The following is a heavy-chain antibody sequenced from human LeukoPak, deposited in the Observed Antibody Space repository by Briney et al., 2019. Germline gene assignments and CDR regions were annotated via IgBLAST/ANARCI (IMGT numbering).Heavy chain of an antibody. CDR1: GGSFSGYY. CDR2: INHSGST. V-gene: IGHV4-34*01. D-gene: IGHD3-22*01. Sequence: SETLSLTCAVYGGSFSGYYWSWIRQPPGKGLEWIGEINHSGSTNYNPSLKSRVTISVDTPKNQFSLKLSSVTAADTAVYYCASEDSGYYYAFDIWGQGTMVTVSS. CDR3: ASEDSGYYYAFDI. J-gene: IGHJ3*02.